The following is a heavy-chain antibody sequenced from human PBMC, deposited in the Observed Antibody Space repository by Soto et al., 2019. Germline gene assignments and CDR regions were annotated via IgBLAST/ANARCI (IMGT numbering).Heavy chain of an antibody. J-gene: IGHJ5*02. D-gene: IGHD3-22*01. Sequence: SETLSLTCTVSGGSISIGDYYWSCIRQPPGKGLEWIGYIYYSGSTYYNPSLKSRVTISVDTSKNQFSLKLSSVTAADTAVYYCARDTPDYYDSSGHSGYNWFDPWGQGTLVTVSS. CDR3: ARDTPDYYDSSGHSGYNWFDP. CDR1: GGSISIGDYY. V-gene: IGHV4-30-4*01. CDR2: IYYSGST.